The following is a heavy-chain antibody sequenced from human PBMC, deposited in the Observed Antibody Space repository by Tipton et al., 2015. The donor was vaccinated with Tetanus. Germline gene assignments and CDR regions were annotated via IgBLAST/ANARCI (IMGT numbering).Heavy chain of an antibody. Sequence: QLVQSGAEVKKPGSSVKVSCKASGGTFSSYAISWVRQAPGQGLEWMGGIIPIFGTANYAQKFQGRVTITADESTSTAYMELSSLRSEDAAVYYCARYPDYYDSSGYYYSFLADWGQGTLVTVSS. V-gene: IGHV1-69*01. J-gene: IGHJ4*02. D-gene: IGHD3-22*01. CDR1: GGTFSSYA. CDR3: ARYPDYYDSSGYYYSFLAD. CDR2: IIPIFGTA.